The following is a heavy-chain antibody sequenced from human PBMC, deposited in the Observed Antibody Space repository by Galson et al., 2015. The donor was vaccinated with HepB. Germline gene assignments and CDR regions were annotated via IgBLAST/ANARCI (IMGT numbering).Heavy chain of an antibody. V-gene: IGHV1-46*01. CDR2: INPSGGST. Sequence: SVKVSCKASGYIFTSYYMHRVRQAPGQGLEWMGIINPSGGSTSYAQKFQGRVTMTRDTSTSRVYMELSSLRSEDTAVYYCARDADNWFDPWGQGTLVTVSS. J-gene: IGHJ5*02. CDR1: GYIFTSYY. CDR3: ARDADNWFDP.